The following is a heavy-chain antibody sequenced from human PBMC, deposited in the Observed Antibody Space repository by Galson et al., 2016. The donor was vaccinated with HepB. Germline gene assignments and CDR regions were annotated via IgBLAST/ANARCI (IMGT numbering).Heavy chain of an antibody. CDR3: AREGPYDSIDP. Sequence: SLRLSCAASGFIFNNYWMHWVRQAPGKGLVWVSRIHSEGSSTNYADSVKGRFTISRDNAKNTLFLQMNSLRDEDTAVYYCAREGPYDSIDPWGQGTLVTVSS. J-gene: IGHJ5*02. CDR2: IHSEGSST. V-gene: IGHV3-74*01. CDR1: GFIFNNYW. D-gene: IGHD3-16*01.